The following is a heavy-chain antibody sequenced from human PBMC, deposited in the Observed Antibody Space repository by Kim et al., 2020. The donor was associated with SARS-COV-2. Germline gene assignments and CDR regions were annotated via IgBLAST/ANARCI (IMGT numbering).Heavy chain of an antibody. D-gene: IGHD3-10*01. CDR2: INHSGST. Sequence: SETLSLTCAVYGGSFSGYYWSWIRQPPGKGLEWIGEINHSGSTNYNPSLKSRVTISVDTSKNQFSLKLSSVTAADTAVYYCARGNGSGNKTPRKYYYYYGMDVWGQGTTVTVSS. CDR1: GGSFSGYY. V-gene: IGHV4-34*01. J-gene: IGHJ6*02. CDR3: ARGNGSGNKTPRKYYYYYGMDV.